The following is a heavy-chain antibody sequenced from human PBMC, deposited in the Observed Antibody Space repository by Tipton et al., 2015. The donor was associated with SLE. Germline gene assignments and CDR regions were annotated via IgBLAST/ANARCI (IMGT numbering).Heavy chain of an antibody. Sequence: TLSLTCTVSRYSISGGYYWGWIRQPPGKGLEWIGEINHSGSTNYNPSLKSRVTISVDTSKNQFSLKLSSVTAADTAVYYCARISRAGDWYFDPWGRGTLVTVSS. CDR1: RYSISGGYY. J-gene: IGHJ2*01. D-gene: IGHD2-15*01. CDR2: INHSGST. V-gene: IGHV4-38-2*02. CDR3: ARISRAGDWYFDP.